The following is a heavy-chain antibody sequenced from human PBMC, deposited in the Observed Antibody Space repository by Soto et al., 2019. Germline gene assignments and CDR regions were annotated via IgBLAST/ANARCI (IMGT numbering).Heavy chain of an antibody. D-gene: IGHD2-15*01. V-gene: IGHV5-51*01. CDR3: ARLRYCSGGSCPWWFDP. CDR2: IYPGDSDT. Sequence: GESLKISCKGSGYSFTSYWIGWVRQMPGKGLEWMGIIYPGDSDTRYSPSFQGQVTISADKSISTAYLQWSSLKASDTAIYYCARLRYCSGGSCPWWFDPWGQGTLVTVSS. CDR1: GYSFTSYW. J-gene: IGHJ5*02.